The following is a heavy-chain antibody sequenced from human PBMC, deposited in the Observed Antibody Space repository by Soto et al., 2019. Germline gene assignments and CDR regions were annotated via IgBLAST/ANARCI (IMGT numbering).Heavy chain of an antibody. CDR2: ISGNGGNK. Sequence: EVQVLESGGGLVQPGGSLRLSCAASGFTFNNYAMNWVRQAPGKGLEWVSAISGNGGNKYYADSAKGRFTISRDNSKNTLYLQMSSLRVDDTAVYCCTKAIVGATLAAFDIWGQGTMVSVSS. CDR1: GFTFNNYA. J-gene: IGHJ3*02. V-gene: IGHV3-23*01. CDR3: TKAIVGATLAAFDI. D-gene: IGHD1-26*01.